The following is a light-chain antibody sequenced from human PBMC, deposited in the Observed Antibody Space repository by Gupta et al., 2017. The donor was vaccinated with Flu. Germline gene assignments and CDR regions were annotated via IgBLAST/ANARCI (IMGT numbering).Light chain of an antibody. CDR2: AAS. V-gene: IGKV1-39*01. CDR3: QQRDSTPIT. CDR1: QSISSY. Sequence: DIQMTQSRSSLSASVGDRVTITCRASQSISSYLNWYQQKRGKAPKLLIYAASRVQIGVPLRFSGNSNATDFTLTISMRQPEDFATNYCQQRDSTPITFGQGTQVDIK. J-gene: IGKJ5*01.